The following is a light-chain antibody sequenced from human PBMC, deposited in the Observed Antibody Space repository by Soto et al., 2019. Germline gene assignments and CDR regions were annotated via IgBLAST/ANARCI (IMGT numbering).Light chain of an antibody. CDR1: QGISSS. Sequence: DIQLTQSPSFLSASVGDRVTITCRASQGISSSLAWYQQKPGKAPKLLIYGGSGLQSGVPSRFSGSGFGTEFTLTISSLQPEDFATYYCQQLKSYPQVTFGQGTRLEIK. V-gene: IGKV1-9*01. J-gene: IGKJ5*01. CDR2: GGS. CDR3: QQLKSYPQVT.